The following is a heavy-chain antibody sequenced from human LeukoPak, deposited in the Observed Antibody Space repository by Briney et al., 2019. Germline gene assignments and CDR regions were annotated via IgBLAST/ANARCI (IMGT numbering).Heavy chain of an antibody. D-gene: IGHD3-22*01. CDR2: ISGSGGST. CDR1: GFTFSSYA. Sequence: GGSLRLSCAASGFTFSSYAMSWVRQAPGKGLECGSAISGSGGSTYYADSVKGRFTISRDNSKNTLYLQMNSLRAEDTAVYYCAKDIAGGYYYYMDVWGKGTTVTVSS. V-gene: IGHV3-23*01. J-gene: IGHJ6*03. CDR3: AKDIAGGYYYYMDV.